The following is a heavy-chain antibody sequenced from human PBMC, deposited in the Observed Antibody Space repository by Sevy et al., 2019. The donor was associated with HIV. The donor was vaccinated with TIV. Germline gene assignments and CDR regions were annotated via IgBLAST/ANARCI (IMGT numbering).Heavy chain of an antibody. D-gene: IGHD6-13*01. CDR1: GFTFSSYA. V-gene: IGHV3-23*01. CDR3: AKEQRDSNSSSWGRCFDY. Sequence: GGSLRLSCAASGFTFSSYAMTWVRQAPGKGLDWVSSISGSGGTTYYADSVKGRFTISRDNSKNTVYLQMNSLRAEDTAVYYCAKEQRDSNSSSWGRCFDYWGQGTLVTVSS. J-gene: IGHJ4*02. CDR2: ISGSGGTT.